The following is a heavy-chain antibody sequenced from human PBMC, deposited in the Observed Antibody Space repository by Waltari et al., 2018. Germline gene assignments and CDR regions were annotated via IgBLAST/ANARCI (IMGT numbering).Heavy chain of an antibody. J-gene: IGHJ4*02. Sequence: QVQLVESGGGLVKPGGSLRLSCAASGFTFSDYYMSWIRQAPGKGLEWVADISSGGSTIYYADSVKGRFTSSRDNAKNSLYLQMNSLRAEDTAVYYCARDLRDYVAPDYWGQGTLVTVSS. D-gene: IGHD4-17*01. CDR2: ISSGGSTI. CDR1: GFTFSDYY. V-gene: IGHV3-11*01. CDR3: ARDLRDYVAPDY.